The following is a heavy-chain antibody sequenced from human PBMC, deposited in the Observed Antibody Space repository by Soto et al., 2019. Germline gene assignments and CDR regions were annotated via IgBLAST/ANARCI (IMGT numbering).Heavy chain of an antibody. CDR3: ARGSTGFDWSYGEYYYYGMDV. CDR2: INHSGST. V-gene: IGHV4-34*01. Sequence: PSETLSLTCAVYGGSFSGYYWSWIRQPPGKGLEWIGEINHSGSTNYNPSLKSRVTISVDTSKNQFSLKLSSVTAADTAVYYCARGSTGFDWSYGEYYYYGMDVWGQGTTVTVSS. J-gene: IGHJ6*02. D-gene: IGHD3-9*01. CDR1: GGSFSGYY.